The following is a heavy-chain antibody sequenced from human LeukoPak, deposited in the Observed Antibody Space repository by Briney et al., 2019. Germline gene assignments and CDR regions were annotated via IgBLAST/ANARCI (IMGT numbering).Heavy chain of an antibody. J-gene: IGHJ4*02. CDR1: GGSINDNNYY. CDR2: MPYSGTT. CDR3: ANRGIYGYFNY. V-gene: IGHV4-39*01. Sequence: SETLSLTCTVTGGSINDNNYYWGWVRQPPGKGLEWIGSMPYSGTTWYNPSLKSRVIISADTSKNQFSLRLTSVTASDTAVYYCANRGIYGYFNYWGQGTQVTVSS. D-gene: IGHD3-10*01.